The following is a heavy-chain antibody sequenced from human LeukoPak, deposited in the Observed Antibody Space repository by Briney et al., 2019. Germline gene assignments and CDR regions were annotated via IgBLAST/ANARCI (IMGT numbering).Heavy chain of an antibody. Sequence: GGPLRLSCAASGYTFSSYSVNWVRQAPGKGLEWVSSISIRSNYIYYADSVRGRFSISRDDARDSLYLQMNSLRAEDTAVYYCVRLRRNSDTSGFYYYYDYWGQGTLVTVSS. CDR3: VRLRRNSDTSGFYYYYDY. CDR1: GYTFSSYS. D-gene: IGHD3-22*01. J-gene: IGHJ4*02. V-gene: IGHV3-21*01. CDR2: ISIRSNYI.